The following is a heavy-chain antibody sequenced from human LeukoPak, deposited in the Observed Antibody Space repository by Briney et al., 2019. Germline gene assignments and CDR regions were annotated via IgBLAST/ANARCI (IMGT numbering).Heavy chain of an antibody. V-gene: IGHV3-48*03. CDR3: ARGRITMIEGIY. Sequence: PGGSLTLSCVASGFTFSSYEMNWVRQAPGKGLEWVSYISSSGRTIYYADSVKGRFTISRDNAKNSVYLQMNSLRAEDTAVYYCARGRITMIEGIYWGQGTLVTVSS. D-gene: IGHD3-22*01. CDR1: GFTFSSYE. CDR2: ISSSGRTI. J-gene: IGHJ4*02.